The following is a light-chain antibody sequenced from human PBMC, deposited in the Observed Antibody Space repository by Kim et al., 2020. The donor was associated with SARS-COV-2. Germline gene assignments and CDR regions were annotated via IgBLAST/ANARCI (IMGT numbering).Light chain of an antibody. CDR3: QQYYSTPPS. V-gene: IGKV4-1*01. CDR2: WAS. CDR1: QTVVYNSNNKNY. J-gene: IGKJ2*03. Sequence: RATLNRKSSQTVVYNSNNKNYLAWYQQKPGQAPKLLIYWASIRESGVSDRFSGSGSETDFTLTISSLQAEDVAVYYCQQYYSTPPSFGQGTKLEIK.